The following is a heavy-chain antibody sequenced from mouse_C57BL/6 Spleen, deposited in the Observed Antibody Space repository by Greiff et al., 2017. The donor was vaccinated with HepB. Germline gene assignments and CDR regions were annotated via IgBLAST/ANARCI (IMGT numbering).Heavy chain of an antibody. D-gene: IGHD1-1*01. J-gene: IGHJ1*03. CDR3: ARDTDYLDV. CDR1: GFTFSYYY. CDR2: INYDGWST. Sequence: EVQLVESEGGLVQAGSSKKLPCTASGFTFSYYYMGWVRPVPEKGLEWVANINYDGWSTYYLDSLKGRFIISRDNAKNILYLQMSSLKSEDTATYYCARDTDYLDVWGTGTTVTVSS. V-gene: IGHV5-16*01.